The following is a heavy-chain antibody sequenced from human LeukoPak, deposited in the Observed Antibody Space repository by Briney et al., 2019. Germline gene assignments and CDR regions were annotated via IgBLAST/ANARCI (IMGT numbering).Heavy chain of an antibody. CDR1: GASISSYY. CDR2: MFTSGSI. V-gene: IGHV4-4*07. J-gene: IGHJ3*02. CDR3: ARWGFSGYDSDAFDI. Sequence: PSDTLSLTCTISGASISSYYGSWIRQPAGKGLEWIGRMFTSGSINYNPSLKSRVTMSIDTSKNQLSLKVTSVTAADTAVYYCARWGFSGYDSDAFDIWGQGTMVTVSS. D-gene: IGHD5-12*01.